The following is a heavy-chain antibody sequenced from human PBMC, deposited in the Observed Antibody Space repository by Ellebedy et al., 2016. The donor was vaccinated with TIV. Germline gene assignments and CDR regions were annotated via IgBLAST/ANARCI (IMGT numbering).Heavy chain of an antibody. CDR1: GFTFSSHA. CDR2: ISASGGST. CDR3: ARDGSPIDY. J-gene: IGHJ4*02. V-gene: IGHV3-23*01. D-gene: IGHD3-10*01. Sequence: GESLKISXAASGFTFSSHAMSWVRQAPGIGLECGSAISASGGSTYYADSVKGRFTISRDNSKNTLYLQMNSLRDEDTAVYYCARDGSPIDYWGQGTLVTVSS.